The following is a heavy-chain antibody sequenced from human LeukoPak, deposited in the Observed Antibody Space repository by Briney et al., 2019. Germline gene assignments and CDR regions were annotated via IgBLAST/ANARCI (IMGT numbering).Heavy chain of an antibody. CDR1: GFTFSSYA. V-gene: IGHV3-23*01. J-gene: IGHJ4*01. CDR3: AKRSGGFIVRHSGDYFD. CDR2: ISGSGGST. D-gene: IGHD3-10*01. Sequence: GGSLRLSCAASGFTFSSYAMYWVRQAPGKGLEWVSGISGSGGSTYFADSVKGRFTISRDNSKNTLYLQMNSLRAEDTAVYYCAKRSGGFIVRHSGDYFDNGGKEPW.